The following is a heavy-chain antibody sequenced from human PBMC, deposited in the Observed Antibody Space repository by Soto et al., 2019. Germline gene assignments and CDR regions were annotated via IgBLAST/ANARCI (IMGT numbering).Heavy chain of an antibody. CDR3: ARDLAYFDS. Sequence: SETLSLTCTVSGGSFKSGSYSWSWIRQPPGKGLEWIGYVYHTGRTSYNPSLKSRVSISMDTSKNQFSLNLDSVTAADTAVYFCARDLAYFDSWGQGTLVIVSS. V-gene: IGHV4-61*01. J-gene: IGHJ4*02. CDR2: VYHTGRT. D-gene: IGHD3-16*01. CDR1: GGSFKSGSYS.